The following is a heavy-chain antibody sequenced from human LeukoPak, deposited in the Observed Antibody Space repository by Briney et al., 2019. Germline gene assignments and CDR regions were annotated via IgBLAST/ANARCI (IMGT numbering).Heavy chain of an antibody. CDR3: AKTAYDFWSGQSPFNGFDP. V-gene: IGHV3-43*02. J-gene: IGHJ5*02. Sequence: GRSLRLSCAASGFTLDDYAMHWVRPAPGKGLEWVSLISGDGGSTYYADSVKGRFTISRDNSKNSLYLQMNSLRTEDTALYYCAKTAYDFWSGQSPFNGFDPWGQGPLVTVS. CDR2: ISGDGGST. CDR1: GFTLDDYA. D-gene: IGHD3-3*01.